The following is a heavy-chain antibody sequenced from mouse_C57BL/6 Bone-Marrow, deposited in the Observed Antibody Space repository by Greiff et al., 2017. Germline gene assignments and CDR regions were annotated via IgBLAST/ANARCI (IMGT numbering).Heavy chain of an antibody. CDR1: GYSITSGYS. V-gene: IGHV3-6*01. CDR2: ISYDGSN. Sequence: EVKVEESGPGLVKPSQSLSLTCSVTGYSITSGYSWNWIRQFPGNKLEWMGYISYDGSNNYNPSLTNRISITRDTSKNQFVLKLNSVTTEDTATYYCATAQFYDGYFLAYWGQGTLVTVSA. CDR3: ATAQFYDGYFLAY. D-gene: IGHD2-3*01. J-gene: IGHJ3*01.